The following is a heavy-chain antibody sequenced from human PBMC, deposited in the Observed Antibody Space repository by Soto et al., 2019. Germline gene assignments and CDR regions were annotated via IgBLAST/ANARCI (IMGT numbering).Heavy chain of an antibody. CDR3: ARHTPAISISDH. Sequence: SQTRSVTCTVSGGTISSSRYYWGWLRQPPGKGLEWIGSIYYSGSTYYNPSLKSRVTISIDTSKNQFSLKLSSVTAADTAVYYCARHTPAISISDHWGQGTLVTVS. CDR1: GGTISSSRYY. J-gene: IGHJ4*02. D-gene: IGHD2-15*01. CDR2: IYYSGST. V-gene: IGHV4-39*01.